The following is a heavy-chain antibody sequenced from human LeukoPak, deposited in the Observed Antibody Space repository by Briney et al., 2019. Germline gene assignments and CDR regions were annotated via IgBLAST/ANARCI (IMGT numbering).Heavy chain of an antibody. V-gene: IGHV4-59*01. J-gene: IGHJ5*02. CDR2: IYYIGST. Sequence: PSETLSLTCTVSGGSISSYYWSWIRQPPGKGLEWIGYIYYIGSTNYNPSLKSRVTISVDTSKNQLSLKLSSVTAADTAVYYCARGVTKWFWFDPWGQGTLVTVSS. CDR1: GGSISSYY. D-gene: IGHD3-22*01. CDR3: ARGVTKWFWFDP.